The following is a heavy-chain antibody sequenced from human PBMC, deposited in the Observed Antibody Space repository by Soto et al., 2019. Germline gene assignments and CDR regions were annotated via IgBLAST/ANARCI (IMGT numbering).Heavy chain of an antibody. D-gene: IGHD6-19*01. CDR1: RHRLNNYG. V-gene: IGHV1-18*03. CDR2: ISAYDGNT. Sequence: ASVHVSSKAHRHRLNNYGLSWARPAPGLGLEWMGWISAYDGNTDYAQTLQGRVTITTHTSTSTAYMELRSLGSDEVAVYYCARDGIAVAGYWGQGTLVTVCS. CDR3: ARDGIAVAGY. J-gene: IGHJ4*02.